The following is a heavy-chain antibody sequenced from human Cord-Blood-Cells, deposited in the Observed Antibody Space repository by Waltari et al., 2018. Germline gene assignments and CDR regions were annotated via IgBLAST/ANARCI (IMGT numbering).Heavy chain of an antibody. Sequence: QLQLQESGPGLVKPSETLSLTCTVSGGSISSSSYYWGWIRQPPGKGLEWIGSIYYSGSTDYNPSLKSRVTISVDTSKNQFSLKLSSVTAADTAVYYCARRQYSSGWYYFDYWGQGTLVTVSS. CDR2: IYYSGST. CDR1: GGSISSSSYY. V-gene: IGHV4-39*01. D-gene: IGHD6-19*01. J-gene: IGHJ4*02. CDR3: ARRQYSSGWYYFDY.